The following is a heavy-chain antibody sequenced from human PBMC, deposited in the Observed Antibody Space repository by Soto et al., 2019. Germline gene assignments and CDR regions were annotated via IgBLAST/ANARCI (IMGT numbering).Heavy chain of an antibody. CDR1: GSTFSSYA. CDR2: ISYDGSNK. CDR3: ARDKLNWYDSSGYFDY. V-gene: IGHV3-30-3*01. J-gene: IGHJ4*02. Sequence: GGSLRLSCAASGSTFSSYAMHWVRQAPGKGLEWVAVISYDGSNKYYADSVKGRFTISRDNSKNTLYLQMNSLRAEDTAVYYCARDKLNWYDSSGYFDYWGQGTLVTVSS. D-gene: IGHD3-22*01.